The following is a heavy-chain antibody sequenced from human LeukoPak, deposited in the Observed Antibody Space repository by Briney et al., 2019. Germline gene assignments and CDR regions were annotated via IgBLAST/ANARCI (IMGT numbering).Heavy chain of an antibody. V-gene: IGHV3-48*01. CDR3: AKGPGYYFDY. D-gene: IGHD1-14*01. J-gene: IGHJ4*02. CDR2: IGSSSSAT. CDR1: GFSFSTYG. Sequence: GGSLRLSCAASGFSFSTYGMNWVRQAPGKGLEWISYIGSSSSATYYADSVKGRFTISRDNVNNSLYLHMDSLRVDDTAVYYCAKGPGYYFDYWGQGTLVTVSS.